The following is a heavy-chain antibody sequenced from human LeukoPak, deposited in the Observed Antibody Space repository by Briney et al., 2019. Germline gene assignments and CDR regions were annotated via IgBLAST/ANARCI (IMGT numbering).Heavy chain of an antibody. Sequence: PSETLSLTCTVSGGSITSGGYYWSWIRQHPGKGLEWIGFIYHSGSAYYNPSLQSQVTISVDTSKNQFSLSLTSVTVADTAVYYCAREDPIDPWGQGTLVTVSS. J-gene: IGHJ5*02. V-gene: IGHV4-31*01. CDR3: AREDPIDP. CDR1: GGSITSGGYY. CDR2: IYHSGSA.